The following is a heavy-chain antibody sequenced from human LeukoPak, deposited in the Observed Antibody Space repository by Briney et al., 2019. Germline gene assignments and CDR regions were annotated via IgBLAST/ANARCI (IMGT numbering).Heavy chain of an antibody. Sequence: GGSLRLSCAASGFTFSSYAMSWVRQAPGKRLEWVSTISGSGGSTYYADSVKGRFTISRDNSKNTLYLQMNSLRAEDTAVYYCAKDLSSSSWPAWFDPWGQGTLVTVSS. CDR2: ISGSGGST. D-gene: IGHD6-13*01. CDR1: GFTFSSYA. V-gene: IGHV3-23*01. J-gene: IGHJ5*02. CDR3: AKDLSSSSWPAWFDP.